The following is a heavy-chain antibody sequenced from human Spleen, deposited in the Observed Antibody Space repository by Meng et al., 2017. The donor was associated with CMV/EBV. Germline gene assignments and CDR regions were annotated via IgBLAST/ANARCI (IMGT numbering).Heavy chain of an antibody. J-gene: IGHJ4*02. CDR2: ISYDGGIK. V-gene: IGHV3-30*04. D-gene: IGHD3-3*01. CDR1: FTFSTYA. Sequence: FTFSTYALQWVRQAPGKGLEWVTVISYDGGIKYYADSVNGRFTISRDNSGNTLYLQMNSLRAEDTAVYYCTRDFPPYYDSWGTGADSWGQGTLVTVSS. CDR3: TRDFPPYYDSWGTGADS.